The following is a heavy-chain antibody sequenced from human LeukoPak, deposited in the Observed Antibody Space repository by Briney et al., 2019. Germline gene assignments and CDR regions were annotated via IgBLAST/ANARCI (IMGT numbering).Heavy chain of an antibody. CDR2: ISGSGGST. CDR1: GFTFSSYA. CDR3: AKSAIFGVVIFDY. V-gene: IGHV3-23*01. Sequence: GASLRLSCAASGFTFSSYAMSWVRQAPGRGLEWVSAISGSGGSTYYADSVKGRFTISRDNSKNTLYLQMNSLRAEDTAVYYCAKSAIFGVVIFDYWGQGTLVTVSS. J-gene: IGHJ4*02. D-gene: IGHD3-3*01.